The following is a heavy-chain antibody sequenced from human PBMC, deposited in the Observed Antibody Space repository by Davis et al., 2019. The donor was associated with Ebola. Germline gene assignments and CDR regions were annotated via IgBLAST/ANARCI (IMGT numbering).Heavy chain of an antibody. V-gene: IGHV4-59*08. J-gene: IGHJ6*02. CDR1: GGSISSYY. Sequence: GSLRLSCTVSGGSISSYYWSWIRQPPGKGLEWIGYIYYSGSTNYNPSLKSRVTISVDTSKNQFSLKLSSVTAADTAVYYCARQRNGSGRYYYYYYGMDVWGQGTTVTVSS. D-gene: IGHD3-10*01. CDR2: IYYSGST. CDR3: ARQRNGSGRYYYYYYGMDV.